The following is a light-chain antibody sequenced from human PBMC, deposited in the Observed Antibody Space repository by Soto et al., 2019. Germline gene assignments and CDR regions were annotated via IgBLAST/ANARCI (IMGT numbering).Light chain of an antibody. CDR1: QSLSTY. V-gene: IGKV1-27*01. Sequence: DFQITQSPSSLSASXGASVTITXXASQSLSTYLAWYQQKPGKVPKLLISGISTLQSGVPSRFSGSGYGTEFTLTISNLQPEDVATYYCQKYNTAPLTFGGGTKVDIK. CDR3: QKYNTAPLT. CDR2: GIS. J-gene: IGKJ4*01.